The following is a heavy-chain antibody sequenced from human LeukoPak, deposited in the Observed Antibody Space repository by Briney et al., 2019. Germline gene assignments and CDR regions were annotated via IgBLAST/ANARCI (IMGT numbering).Heavy chain of an antibody. V-gene: IGHV3-21*01. CDR1: GFPLSSYS. Sequence: PGGSLRLSCVASGFPLSSYSMNWVRQAPGKGLEWVSSISSSSSYIYYADSVKGRFTISRDNAKNSLYLQMNSLRAEDTAVYYCASLPWLVRSVYYWGQGTLVTVSS. D-gene: IGHD6-19*01. CDR3: ASLPWLVRSVYY. J-gene: IGHJ4*02. CDR2: ISSSSSYI.